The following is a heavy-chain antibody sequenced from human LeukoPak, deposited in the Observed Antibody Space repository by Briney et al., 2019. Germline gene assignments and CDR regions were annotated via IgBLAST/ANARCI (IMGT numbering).Heavy chain of an antibody. Sequence: SETLSLTCSVSGDSITGYSWSWIRQTPGKGLEWIGYIYYNGDTHYNPSLNSRLSMSVDTPKKQFSLNLRSVTAADTAVYYCASGSGHYDAFDIWGQGTMVTVSS. CDR1: GDSITGYS. D-gene: IGHD6-19*01. V-gene: IGHV4-59*01. CDR3: ASGSGHYDAFDI. CDR2: IYYNGDT. J-gene: IGHJ3*02.